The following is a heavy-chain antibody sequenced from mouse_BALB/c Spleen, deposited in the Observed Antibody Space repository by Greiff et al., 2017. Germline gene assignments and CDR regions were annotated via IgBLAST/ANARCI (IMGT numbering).Heavy chain of an antibody. CDR2: IYPGDGDT. CDR3: ARHYGNYPWYFDV. V-gene: IGHV1-87*01. J-gene: IGHJ1*01. CDR1: GYTFTSYW. Sequence: ESGAELARPGASVKLSCKASGYTFTSYWMQWVKQRPGQGLEWIGAIYPGDGDTRYTQKFKGKATLTADKSSSTAYMQLSSLASEDSAVYYCARHYGNYPWYFDVWGAGTTVTVSS. D-gene: IGHD2-1*01.